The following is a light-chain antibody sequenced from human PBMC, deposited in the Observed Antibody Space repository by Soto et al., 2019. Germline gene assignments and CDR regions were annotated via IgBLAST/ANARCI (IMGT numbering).Light chain of an antibody. CDR3: KQYGSSPPWT. CDR2: GAA. J-gene: IGKJ1*01. Sequence: EIGLTQSPGNLCLFPGERANLXCRASQSFISCNLAWHHQKPGKDPMLLXXGAASRATGSQERFSGSGSGKDFTLNISRLEPEDFAVYYCKQYGSSPPWTFGQGTKVDIK. CDR1: QSFISCN. V-gene: IGKV3-20*01.